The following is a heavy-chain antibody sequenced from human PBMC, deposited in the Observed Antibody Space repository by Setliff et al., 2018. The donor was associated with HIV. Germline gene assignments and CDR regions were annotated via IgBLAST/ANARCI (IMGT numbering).Heavy chain of an antibody. D-gene: IGHD2-8*01. CDR2: FYYSGST. CDR1: GVSFSSSSYY. V-gene: IGHV4-39*02. Sequence: PSETLSLTCTVSGVSFSSSSYYRGWIRQPPGKGLEWIGSFYYSGSTYYNPSLKSRVTISVDTSKNQFSLRLTSVTAADTAVYYCARDRVWGYFDKWGQGTLVTVSS. J-gene: IGHJ4*02. CDR3: ARDRVWGYFDK.